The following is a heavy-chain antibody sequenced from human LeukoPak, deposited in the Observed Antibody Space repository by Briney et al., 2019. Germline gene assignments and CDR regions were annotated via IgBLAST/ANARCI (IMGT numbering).Heavy chain of an antibody. D-gene: IGHD5-12*01. V-gene: IGHV3-11*01. CDR2: MSSSDSTI. CDR3: AREGRVSGYDFDC. Sequence: GGSLRLSCATSGFTFSDYYMSWIRRAPGKGLEWVSYMSSSDSTIYYADSVKGRFTISRDNAKNSLHLQMNSLRAEDTAVYYCAREGRVSGYDFDCWGQGTLVTVSS. J-gene: IGHJ4*02. CDR1: GFTFSDYY.